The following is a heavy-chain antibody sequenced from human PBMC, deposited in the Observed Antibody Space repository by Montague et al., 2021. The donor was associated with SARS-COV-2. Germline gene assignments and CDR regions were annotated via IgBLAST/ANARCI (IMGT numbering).Heavy chain of an antibody. Sequence: SETLSLTCTVSGGSISSSSYYWGWIRQPPGKGPEWIGSIYYSGTTFYNPSLRSPVTMSVDTSKNQFSLRLSSVTTADTAVFYCARVGAGVRCFDLWGRGTLVTVSS. CDR3: ARVGAGVRCFDL. CDR2: IYYSGTT. CDR1: GGSISSSSYY. V-gene: IGHV4-39*01. D-gene: IGHD1-26*01. J-gene: IGHJ2*01.